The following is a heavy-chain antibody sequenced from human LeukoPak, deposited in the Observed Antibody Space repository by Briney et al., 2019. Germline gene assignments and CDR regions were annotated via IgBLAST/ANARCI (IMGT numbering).Heavy chain of an antibody. D-gene: IGHD3-10*01. Sequence: ASVKVSCKASGGTFSSYAISWVRQAPGQGLEWMGGIIPIFGTANYAQKFQGRVTITADESTSTAYMELSSLRSEDTAVYYCARDPFITMVRGVIIDYWGQGTLVTVSS. CDR3: ARDPFITMVRGVIIDY. CDR2: IIPIFGTA. J-gene: IGHJ4*02. V-gene: IGHV1-69*13. CDR1: GGTFSSYA.